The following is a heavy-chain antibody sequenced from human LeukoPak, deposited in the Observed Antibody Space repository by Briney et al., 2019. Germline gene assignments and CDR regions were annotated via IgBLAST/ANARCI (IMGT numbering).Heavy chain of an antibody. V-gene: IGHV4-59*01. CDR1: GGSISSYY. CDR3: ARTTEGGYSYGSFYYYYMDV. J-gene: IGHJ6*03. Sequence: SETLSLTCTVSGGSISSYYWSWIRQPPGKGLEWIGFIYYSGSTNYNPSLKSRVTISVHTSKNQFSLKLSSVTAADTAVYYCARTTEGGYSYGSFYYYYMDVWAKGPRSPSP. CDR2: IYYSGST. D-gene: IGHD5-18*01.